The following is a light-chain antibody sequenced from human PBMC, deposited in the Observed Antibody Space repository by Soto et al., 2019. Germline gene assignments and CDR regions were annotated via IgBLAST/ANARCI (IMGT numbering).Light chain of an antibody. CDR2: GAS. CDR3: QQYGSSFRYT. CDR1: QSVNGNY. V-gene: IGKV3-20*01. J-gene: IGKJ2*01. Sequence: EIVLTQSPGTLSLSPGERATLSCRASQSVNGNYLTWYQQTPGQAPRLLIYGASTRATGTPDRFSGSGSGTVFTLTISRLEPEDFAVYYCQQYGSSFRYTFGQGTKLEIK.